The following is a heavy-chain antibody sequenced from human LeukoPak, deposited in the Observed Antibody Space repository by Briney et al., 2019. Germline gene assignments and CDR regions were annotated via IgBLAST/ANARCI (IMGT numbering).Heavy chain of an antibody. J-gene: IGHJ1*01. V-gene: IGHV1-69*06. D-gene: IGHD6-19*01. CDR3: ARVGQYSST. CDR2: IIPIFGTA. Sequence: SVKVSCKASGCTFTGYYMHWVRQAPGQGLEWMGGIIPIFGTANYAQKFQGRVTITADKSTSTAYMELSSLRSEDTAVYYCARVGQYSSTWGQGTLVTVSS. CDR1: GCTFTGYY.